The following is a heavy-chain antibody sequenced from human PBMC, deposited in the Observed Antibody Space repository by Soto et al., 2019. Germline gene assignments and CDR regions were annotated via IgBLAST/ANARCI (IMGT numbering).Heavy chain of an antibody. Sequence: ASVKLSCKASGYTFTTYSIHWVRQAPGQRLEWMGWINAGNGNTKYSQKFQGRVTITRDTSASTAYMELSSLISEDTAVYYCAADREPTDPYKWVDPWGQGTLVTVSS. V-gene: IGHV1-3*01. CDR1: GYTFTTYS. D-gene: IGHD1-1*01. J-gene: IGHJ5*02. CDR2: INAGNGNT. CDR3: AADREPTDPYKWVDP.